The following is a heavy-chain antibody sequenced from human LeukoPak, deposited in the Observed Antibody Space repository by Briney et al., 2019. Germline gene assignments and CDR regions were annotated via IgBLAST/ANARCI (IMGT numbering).Heavy chain of an antibody. CDR2: IYYSGTT. D-gene: IGHD3-9*01. J-gene: IGHJ4*02. V-gene: IGHV4-59*11. CDR1: GGSISRHY. Sequence: SETLSLTCAVSGGSISRHYWSWIRQPPRKGLEGVGYIYYSGTTNYSPPLKSRVTISVDTSKTQFSLKLSSVTAADTAVYYSARLVGGTGYFDYWGQGDLVTVSS. CDR3: ARLVGGTGYFDY.